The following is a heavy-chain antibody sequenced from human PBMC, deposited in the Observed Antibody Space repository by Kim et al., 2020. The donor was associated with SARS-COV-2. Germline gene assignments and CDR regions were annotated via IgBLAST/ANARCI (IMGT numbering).Heavy chain of an antibody. D-gene: IGHD3-10*01. CDR3: ATISMVRGVIPFDY. V-gene: IGHV1-24*01. Sequence: AQKFQGRVTRTEDPSTDTAYMELSSLRSEDTAVYYCATISMVRGVIPFDYWGQGTLVTVSS. J-gene: IGHJ4*02.